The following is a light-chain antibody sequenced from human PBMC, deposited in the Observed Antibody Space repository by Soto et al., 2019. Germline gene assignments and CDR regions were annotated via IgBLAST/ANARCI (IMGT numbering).Light chain of an antibody. V-gene: IGKV3-20*01. CDR2: GAS. CDR1: RSLSSNS. J-gene: IGKJ1*01. CDR3: QQYNSTPWT. Sequence: EIVLTQSPGTLSLSPGERAALSCRASRSLSSNSLAWYQQKPGHTPALLIYGASRRAAGVPDRFSGSHSGTEFTLTISSLQPEDFAVYFCQQYNSTPWTFGQGTRVESK.